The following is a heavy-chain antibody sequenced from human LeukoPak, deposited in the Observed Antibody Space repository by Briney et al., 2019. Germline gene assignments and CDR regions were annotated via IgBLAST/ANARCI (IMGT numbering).Heavy chain of an antibody. D-gene: IGHD2-2*01. CDR1: GFTFSSYW. J-gene: IGHJ4*02. CDR3: ARAPSDIVVVPAAFGVDY. V-gene: IGHV3-48*04. Sequence: GGSLRLSCAASGFTFSSYWMSWVRQAPGKGLEWVSYISSSGSTVYYADSVKGRFTISRDNAKNSLYLQMNSLRAEDTAVYYCARAPSDIVVVPAAFGVDYWGQGTLVTVSS. CDR2: ISSSGSTV.